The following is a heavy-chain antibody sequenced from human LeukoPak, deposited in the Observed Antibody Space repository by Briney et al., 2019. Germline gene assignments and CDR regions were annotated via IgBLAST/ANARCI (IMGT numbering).Heavy chain of an antibody. J-gene: IGHJ4*02. CDR1: GGTFSSYA. V-gene: IGHV1-69*13. CDR3: ARGGYSYGYRQGDY. CDR2: IIPIFGTA. Sequence: GASVTVSCTASGGTFSSYAISWVRQAPGQGLEWMGGIIPIFGTANYAQKFQGRVTITADESTSTAYMELSSLRSEDTAVYYCARGGYSYGYRQGDYWGQGTLVTVSS. D-gene: IGHD5-18*01.